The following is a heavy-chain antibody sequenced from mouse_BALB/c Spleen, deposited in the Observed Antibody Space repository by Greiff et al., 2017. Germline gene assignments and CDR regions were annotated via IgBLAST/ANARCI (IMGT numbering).Heavy chain of an antibody. D-gene: IGHD2-10*02. CDR2: ISSGGSYT. CDR3: TRDGLGPFDY. CDR1: GFTFSSYT. Sequence: EVQVVESGGGLVKPGGSLKLSCAASGFTFSSYTMSWVRQTPEKRLEWVATISSGGSYTYYPDSVKGRFTISRDNAKNTLYLQMSSLKSEDTAMYYCTRDGLGPFDYWGQGTTLTVSS. V-gene: IGHV5-6-4*01. J-gene: IGHJ2*01.